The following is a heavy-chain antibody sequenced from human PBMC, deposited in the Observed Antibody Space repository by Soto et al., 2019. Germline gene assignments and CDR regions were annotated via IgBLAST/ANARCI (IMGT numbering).Heavy chain of an antibody. Sequence: QVQLVESGGGVVQPGRSLRLSCAASGFTFSSYAMHWVRQAPGKGLEWVAVISYDGSNKYYADSVKGRFTISRDNSKNTLYLQINSLRAEDTAVYYCASLRTSSSSWLDYWGQGTLVTVSS. D-gene: IGHD6-13*01. CDR2: ISYDGSNK. CDR3: ASLRTSSSSWLDY. CDR1: GFTFSSYA. J-gene: IGHJ4*02. V-gene: IGHV3-30-3*01.